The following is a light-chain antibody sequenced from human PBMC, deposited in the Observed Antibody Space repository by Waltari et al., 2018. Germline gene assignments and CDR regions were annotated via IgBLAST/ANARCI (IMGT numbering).Light chain of an antibody. J-gene: IGKJ4*01. CDR1: GRVSSY. CDR2: DAA. Sequence: EIVLTQSPATLSLSPGERATLSCRASGRVSSYLAWYQQKPGQAPRLLLYDAATTPTGMPARFSGSGSGTDFTLTISSLVPEDFAVYYCQQRSNWPPLTFGGGTKVEIK. V-gene: IGKV3-11*01. CDR3: QQRSNWPPLT.